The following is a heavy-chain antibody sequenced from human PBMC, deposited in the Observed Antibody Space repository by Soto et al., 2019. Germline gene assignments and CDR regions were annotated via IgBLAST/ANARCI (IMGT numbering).Heavy chain of an antibody. Sequence: EVQLVESGGGLVKPGGSLRLSCAASGFTFSNAWMNWVRQAPGKGLEWVGRIKSKTDGGTTDYAAPVKGRFTISRDDSKNTLYLQMNSLKTEDTAVYYCTTDRQQGLVNHGMDVWGQGTTVTVSS. V-gene: IGHV3-15*07. CDR2: IKSKTDGGTT. D-gene: IGHD6-19*01. J-gene: IGHJ6*02. CDR1: GFTFSNAW. CDR3: TTDRQQGLVNHGMDV.